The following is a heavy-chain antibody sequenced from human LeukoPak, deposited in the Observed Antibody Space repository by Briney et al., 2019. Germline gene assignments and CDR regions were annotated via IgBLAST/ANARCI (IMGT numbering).Heavy chain of an antibody. Sequence: AWVMVSCKASGFTFTGYGIHLVRRAPGQGNEWMGCIKPDSGATNYAQNFQGRVTTTWDTSINTAYMELTSLRTDDTALYYRAKVYMVATSSSEYWGQGTLVTVSS. CDR3: AKVYMVATSSSEY. J-gene: IGHJ4*01. CDR2: IKPDSGAT. V-gene: IGHV1-2*02. CDR1: GFTFTGYG. D-gene: IGHD5-12*01.